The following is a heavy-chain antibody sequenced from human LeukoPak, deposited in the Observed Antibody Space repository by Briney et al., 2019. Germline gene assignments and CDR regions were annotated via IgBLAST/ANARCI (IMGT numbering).Heavy chain of an antibody. V-gene: IGHV3-64*01. CDR2: ISSNGGST. CDR1: GFTFSSYA. D-gene: IGHD2-2*02. J-gene: IGHJ4*02. CDR3: ARDTYLDY. Sequence: QAGGSLRLSCAASGFTFSSYAMHWVRQAPGKGLEYVSAISSNGGSTYYANSVEGRFTISRDNSKNTLYLQMGSLRAEDMAVYYCARDTYLDYWGQGTLVTVSS.